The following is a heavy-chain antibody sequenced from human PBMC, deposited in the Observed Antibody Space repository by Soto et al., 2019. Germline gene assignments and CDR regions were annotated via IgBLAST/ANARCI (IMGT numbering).Heavy chain of an antibody. Sequence: QVQLQESGPGLVKPSQTLSLTCTVSGGSISSGGYYWSWIRQHPGKGLEWIGYRYYSGSTYYNPSLTSRLTISVDMSKNQFSLKLGSVTAADTAVYYGARDSSSWDNYYYYGMDVWGQGTTVTVSS. CDR1: GGSISSGGYY. D-gene: IGHD6-13*01. V-gene: IGHV4-31*03. J-gene: IGHJ6*02. CDR2: RYYSGST. CDR3: ARDSSSWDNYYYYGMDV.